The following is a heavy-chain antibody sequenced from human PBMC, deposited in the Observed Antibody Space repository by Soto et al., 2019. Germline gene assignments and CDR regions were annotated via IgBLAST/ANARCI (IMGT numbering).Heavy chain of an antibody. CDR2: INAGNGNT. CDR1: GYTFTSYG. Sequence: ASVKVSCKASGYTFTSYGIHWVRQAPGQRLEWMGWINAGNGNTKYSQKFQGRVTITADESTSTAYMELSSLRSEDTAVYYCARGDAFDIWGQGTMVTVSS. V-gene: IGHV1-3*01. J-gene: IGHJ3*02. CDR3: ARGDAFDI.